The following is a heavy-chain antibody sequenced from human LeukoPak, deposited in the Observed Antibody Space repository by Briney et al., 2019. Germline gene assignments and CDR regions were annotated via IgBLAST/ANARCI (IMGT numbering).Heavy chain of an antibody. Sequence: GGSVRHSCAASGFTFSSYSMNWVRQPPGKGLEWVSSVSSSGSYIYYADSVKGRFTISRDNAKNSLYLQMNSLRAEDTAVYYCARDRRDISGYSHFDYWGQGTLVTVSS. V-gene: IGHV3-21*01. CDR1: GFTFSSYS. CDR3: ARDRRDISGYSHFDY. CDR2: VSSSGSYI. J-gene: IGHJ4*02. D-gene: IGHD3-22*01.